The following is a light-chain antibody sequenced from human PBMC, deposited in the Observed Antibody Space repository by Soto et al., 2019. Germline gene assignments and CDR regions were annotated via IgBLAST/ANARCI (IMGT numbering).Light chain of an antibody. Sequence: DIPMTQSPSTLSASVGDRVTITCRASQSIISRLAWYQQKPGKAPKLLIYKASSLESGVTSNFSGSGYVKEFTLTISSLQPDDSATYYCQQYNSYWTFGQGTKVEIK. V-gene: IGKV1-5*03. CDR1: QSIISR. CDR2: KAS. CDR3: QQYNSYWT. J-gene: IGKJ1*01.